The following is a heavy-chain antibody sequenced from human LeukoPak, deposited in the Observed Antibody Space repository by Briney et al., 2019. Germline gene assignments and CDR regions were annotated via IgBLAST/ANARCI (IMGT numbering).Heavy chain of an antibody. Sequence: GGSLRLSCAASGFTFSSYAMSWVRQAPGKGLEWVSAISGSGGSTYYADSVKGRFTISRDNSKNTLYLQMNSLRAEDTAVYYCAKGISRGSSSWIVVVILELFDYWGRGTLVTVSS. CDR1: GFTFSSYA. D-gene: IGHD3-22*01. CDR2: ISGSGGST. V-gene: IGHV3-23*01. J-gene: IGHJ4*02. CDR3: AKGISRGSSSWIVVVILELFDY.